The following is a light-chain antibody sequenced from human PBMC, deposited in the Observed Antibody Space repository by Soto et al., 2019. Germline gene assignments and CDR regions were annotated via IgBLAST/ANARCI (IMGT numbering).Light chain of an antibody. V-gene: IGLV2-8*01. CDR2: EVT. Sequence: QSALTQPPSASGSPGQSVTISCTGTSSDIGGYNYVSWYQQHPGKAPKLMIYEVTKRPSGVPDRFSGSKSGNTASLIVSGLQAEDEADYYCSSYAGSNNLGLFGGGTKVTVL. CDR3: SSYAGSNNLGL. CDR1: SSDIGGYNY. J-gene: IGLJ2*01.